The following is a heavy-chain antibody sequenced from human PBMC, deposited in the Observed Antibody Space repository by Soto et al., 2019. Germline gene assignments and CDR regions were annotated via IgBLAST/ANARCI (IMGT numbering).Heavy chain of an antibody. CDR1: GFTFSSYS. Sequence: EVQLVESGGGLVKPGGSLRLSCAASGFTFSSYSMNWVRQAPGKGLEWVSSISSSSSYIYYADSVKGRFTISRDNAKNSLYLQMNSLRAEDTAVYYCARYLSYGGTTNRLFDYWGRGTLVTVSS. J-gene: IGHJ4*02. CDR3: ARYLSYGGTTNRLFDY. V-gene: IGHV3-21*01. D-gene: IGHD1-26*01. CDR2: ISSSSSYI.